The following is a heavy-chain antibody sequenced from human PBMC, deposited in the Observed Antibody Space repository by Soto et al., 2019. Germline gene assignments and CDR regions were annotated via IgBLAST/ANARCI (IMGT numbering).Heavy chain of an antibody. Sequence: GGSLRLSCAASGFTFSSYAMSWVRQAPGKGLEWVSAISGSGGSTYYADSVKGRFTISRDNSKNTLYLQMNSLRAEDTAVYYCAKDKRSRGLWFGELSPRGLDYWGQGTLVTVSS. D-gene: IGHD3-10*01. V-gene: IGHV3-23*01. CDR1: GFTFSSYA. CDR3: AKDKRSRGLWFGELSPRGLDY. CDR2: ISGSGGST. J-gene: IGHJ4*02.